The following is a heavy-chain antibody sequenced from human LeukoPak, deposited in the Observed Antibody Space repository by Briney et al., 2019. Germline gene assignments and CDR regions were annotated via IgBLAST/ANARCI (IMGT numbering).Heavy chain of an antibody. CDR1: GFTFRSYD. CDR3: AKDWGQYRPQGYFDY. D-gene: IGHD2-2*01. CDR2: ISGSGGST. Sequence: GGSLRLSCEASGFTFRSYDLTWVRQAPGKGLEWVSAISGSGGSTYYADSVKGRFTISRDNSKNTLYLQMNSLRAEDTAVYYCAKDWGQYRPQGYFDYWGQGTLVTVSS. J-gene: IGHJ4*02. V-gene: IGHV3-23*01.